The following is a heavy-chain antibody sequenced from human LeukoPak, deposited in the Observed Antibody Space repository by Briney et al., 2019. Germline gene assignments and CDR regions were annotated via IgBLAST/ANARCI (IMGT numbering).Heavy chain of an antibody. CDR1: GFTFSGSA. D-gene: IGHD6-6*01. Sequence: GGSLRLSCAASGFTFSGSAMHWVRQASGKGLEWVGRIRSKANSYATAYAASVKGRFTISRDDSKNTAYLQMNSLKTEDTAVYYCTRHRSGSSSWFDPWGQGTLVTVSS. J-gene: IGHJ5*02. V-gene: IGHV3-73*01. CDR3: TRHRSGSSSWFDP. CDR2: IRSKANSYAT.